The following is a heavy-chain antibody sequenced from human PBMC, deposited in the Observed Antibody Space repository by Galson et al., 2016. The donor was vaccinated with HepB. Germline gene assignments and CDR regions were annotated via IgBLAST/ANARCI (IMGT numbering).Heavy chain of an antibody. Sequence: SLRLSCAASGFTFSSYAMSWVRLAPGKGLEWVSAISASATYSYYADSVKGRFTISRDNSKNTVNLQMHSLRAEDTAVYYCARDPVISSTWYYFDYWGQGTLVTVSS. CDR2: ISASATYS. V-gene: IGHV3-23*01. CDR1: GFTFSSYA. D-gene: IGHD6-13*01. J-gene: IGHJ4*02. CDR3: ARDPVISSTWYYFDY.